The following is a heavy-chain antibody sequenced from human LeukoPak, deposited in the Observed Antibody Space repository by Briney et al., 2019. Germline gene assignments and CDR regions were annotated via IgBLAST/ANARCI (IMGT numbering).Heavy chain of an antibody. V-gene: IGHV3-23*01. CDR1: GFTFSSYA. CDR2: ISGSGGST. CDR3: AKGGSYYYDSSGYYGY. J-gene: IGHJ4*02. D-gene: IGHD3-22*01. Sequence: GGSLRLSCAASGFTFSSYAMSWVRQAPGKGLEWVSAISGSGGSTYYADSVKGRFTISRDNSKNTLCLQMNSLRAEDTAVYYCAKGGSYYYDSSGYYGYWGQGTLVTVSS.